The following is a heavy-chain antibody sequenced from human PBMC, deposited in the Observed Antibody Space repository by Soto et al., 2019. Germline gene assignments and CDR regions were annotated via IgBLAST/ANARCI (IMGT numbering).Heavy chain of an antibody. CDR3: ARDRGAAAILDRTLDY. CDR1: GYTFTSYG. Sequence: ASVKVSCKASGYTFTSYGISWVRQAPGQGLEWMGWISAYNGNTNYAQKLQGRVTMTTDTSTSTAYMELRSLRSDDTAVYYCARDRGAAAILDRTLDYCGQGTPFTDSS. D-gene: IGHD3-10*01. CDR2: ISAYNGNT. J-gene: IGHJ4*02. V-gene: IGHV1-18*01.